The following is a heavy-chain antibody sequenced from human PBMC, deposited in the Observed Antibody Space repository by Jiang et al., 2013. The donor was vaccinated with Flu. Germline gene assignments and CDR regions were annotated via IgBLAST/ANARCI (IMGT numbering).Heavy chain of an antibody. D-gene: IGHD6-19*01. CDR3: AREDSEPYSSGWYGYYYGMDV. CDR2: TYYRSKWYN. Sequence: RTYYRSKWYNDYAVSVKSRITINPDTSKNQFSLQLNSVTPEDTAVYYCAREDSEPYSSGWYGYYYGMDVWGQGTTVTVSS. V-gene: IGHV6-1*01. J-gene: IGHJ6*02.